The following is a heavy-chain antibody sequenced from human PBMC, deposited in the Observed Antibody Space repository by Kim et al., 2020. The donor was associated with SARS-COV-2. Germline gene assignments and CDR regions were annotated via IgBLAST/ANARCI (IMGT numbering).Heavy chain of an antibody. CDR1: GYTFTSYG. Sequence: ASVKVSCKASGYTFTSYGISWVRQAPGQGLEWMGWISAYNGNTNYAQKLQGRVTMTTDTSTSTAYMELRSLRSDDTAVYYCARDEYGLLWFGGLSPLYGMDVWGQGTTVTVSS. J-gene: IGHJ6*02. CDR2: ISAYNGNT. D-gene: IGHD3-10*01. CDR3: ARDEYGLLWFGGLSPLYGMDV. V-gene: IGHV1-18*01.